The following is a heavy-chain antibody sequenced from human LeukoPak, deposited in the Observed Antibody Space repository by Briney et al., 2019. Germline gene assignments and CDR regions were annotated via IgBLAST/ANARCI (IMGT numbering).Heavy chain of an antibody. Sequence: GGSLRLSCAASGFTFSNAWMSWVRQAPGKGLEWVGRIKSKTDGGTTDYAAPVKGRFTISRDDSKNTLYLQMNSLKTEDTAVYYCTRRHWLLGWYFDLWGRGTLVTVSS. J-gene: IGHJ2*01. D-gene: IGHD5-12*01. CDR2: IKSKTDGGTT. V-gene: IGHV3-15*01. CDR3: TRRHWLLGWYFDL. CDR1: GFTFSNAW.